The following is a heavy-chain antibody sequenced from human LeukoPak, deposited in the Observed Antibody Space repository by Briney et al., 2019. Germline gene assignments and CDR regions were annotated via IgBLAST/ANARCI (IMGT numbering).Heavy chain of an antibody. J-gene: IGHJ5*02. Sequence: SQTLSLTCAVSGGSISSGGYSWSWIRQPPGKGLEWIGYIYHSGSTYYNPSLKSRVTISVDRSKNQFSLKLSSVTAADTAVYXXXXXXXXXXXXSGYCNWFDPWGQGTLVTVSS. CDR1: GGSISSGGYS. V-gene: IGHV4-30-2*01. D-gene: IGHD3-22*01. CDR2: IYHSGST. CDR3: XXXXXXXXXXSGYCNWFDP.